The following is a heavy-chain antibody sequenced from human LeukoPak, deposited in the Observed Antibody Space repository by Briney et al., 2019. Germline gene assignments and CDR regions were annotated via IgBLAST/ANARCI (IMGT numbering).Heavy chain of an antibody. V-gene: IGHV3-64*01. J-gene: IGHJ4*02. CDR3: ARSRESAAAHFEC. CDR1: GFTFSSYA. Sequence: GGSLRLSCAASGFTFSSYAMHWVRQAPGKGLEYVSAISSNGGSTYYANSVKGRFTISRDNAKNSLYLQMNSLRVEDTALYYCARSRESAAAHFECWGQGTLVTVSS. CDR2: ISSNGGST. D-gene: IGHD6-13*01.